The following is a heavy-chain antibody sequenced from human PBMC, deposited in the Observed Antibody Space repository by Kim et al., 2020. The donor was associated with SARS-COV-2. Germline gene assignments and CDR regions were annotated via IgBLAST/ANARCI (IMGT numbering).Heavy chain of an antibody. V-gene: IGHV4-31*03. D-gene: IGHD3-10*01. CDR2: IYFTGGT. J-gene: IGHJ5*01. CDR3: ARNHSDDPYGWFDS. CDR1: GGSISSAAFY. Sequence: SETLSLTCTVSGGSISSAAFYWSWVRQHPGKGLEWVGYIYFTGGTHFNPSLRSRLTMSVDSSKNQFSLNLNSVTAADAAVYYCARNHSDDPYGWFDSWG.